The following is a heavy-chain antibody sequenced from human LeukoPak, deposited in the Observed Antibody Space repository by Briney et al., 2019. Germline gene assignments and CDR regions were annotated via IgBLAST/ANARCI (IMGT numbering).Heavy chain of an antibody. CDR1: GFTFSNFA. D-gene: IGHD3-16*01. V-gene: IGHV3-23*01. J-gene: IGHJ4*02. CDR3: AKVGVGWVAFEY. Sequence: PGGSLRLSCAATGFTFSNFAMSWVRQAAGKGLQWVSAISDSGGGTFYADSVKGRFTISRDNSKNTLYLQMNSLRAEDTAVYYCAKVGVGWVAFEYWGQGTLVTVSS. CDR2: ISDSGGGT.